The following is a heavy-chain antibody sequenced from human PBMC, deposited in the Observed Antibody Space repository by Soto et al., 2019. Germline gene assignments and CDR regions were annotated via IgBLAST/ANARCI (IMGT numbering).Heavy chain of an antibody. V-gene: IGHV3-11*06. D-gene: IGHD2-15*01. Sequence: RGSLRLSCAASGFTFSDYYMSWSRQAPGKGLEWVSYISSRSSYTNYADSLKGRFTVSRDNAKNSLYLQMNSLRAEDTAVYYCATLGYCSAGSCKKPFDYLRQGTLVTVSS. CDR1: GFTFSDYY. CDR3: ATLGYCSAGSCKKPFDY. J-gene: IGHJ4*02. CDR2: ISSRSSYT.